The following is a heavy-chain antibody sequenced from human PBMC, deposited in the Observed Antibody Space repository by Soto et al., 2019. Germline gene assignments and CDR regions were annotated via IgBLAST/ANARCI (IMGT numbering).Heavy chain of an antibody. J-gene: IGHJ4*02. CDR3: ASLVATGY. D-gene: IGHD5-12*01. CDR1: GFTFRSYS. CDR2: ISSSSSYI. Sequence: PGGSLRLSCAASGFTFRSYSINWVRQAPGKGLEWVSSISSSSSYIYYADSVKGRFTISRDNAKNSLYLQMNSLRAEDTAVYYCASLVATGYWGQGTLVTVSS. V-gene: IGHV3-21*01.